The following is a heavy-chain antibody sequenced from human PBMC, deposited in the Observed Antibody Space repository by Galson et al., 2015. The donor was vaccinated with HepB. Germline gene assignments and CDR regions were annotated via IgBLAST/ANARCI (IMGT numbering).Heavy chain of an antibody. CDR2: INDWGDAT. CDR1: GFTFSSSF. CDR3: ASYEQRPQRVDF. V-gene: IGHV3-23*01. Sequence: SLRLSCAASGFTFSSSFMIWVRQAPGKGLEWVSGINDWGDATWYADSLKGRFTVSRDNSKNTLYLQINSLRAEDTAVYYCASYEQRPQRVDFWGQGTLVTVSS. D-gene: IGHD6-19*01. J-gene: IGHJ4*02.